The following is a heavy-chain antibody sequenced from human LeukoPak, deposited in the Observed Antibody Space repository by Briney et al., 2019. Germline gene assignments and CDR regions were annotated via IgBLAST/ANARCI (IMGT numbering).Heavy chain of an antibody. J-gene: IGHJ5*02. CDR3: TTFRSTSRGFRP. D-gene: IGHD2-2*01. CDR1: GFTFSNAW. Sequence: PGGSLRLSCAVSGFTFSNAWMSWVRQAPGKGLEWVGHVKTKTDGETADYAAPVKGRFIISRDDSKNTLFLAMNSLKSEDTAFYYCTTFRSTSRGFRPWGQGTLVTVSS. V-gene: IGHV3-15*01. CDR2: VKTKTDGETA.